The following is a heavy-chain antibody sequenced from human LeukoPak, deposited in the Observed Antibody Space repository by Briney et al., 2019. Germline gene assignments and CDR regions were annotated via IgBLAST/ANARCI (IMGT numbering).Heavy chain of an antibody. CDR3: ARDAGITIFGVVIGSKNFYMDV. CDR2: ISSNNSYI. D-gene: IGHD3-3*01. CDR1: GFTFSSYS. Sequence: GGSLSLSCSASGFTFSSYSMNCVRPAPGKGLEWVSSISSNNSYIYYADSVKGRFTISRDNAKNSLYLQMNSLRAEDTAVYYCARDAGITIFGVVIGSKNFYMDVWGKGTTVTVSS. J-gene: IGHJ6*03. V-gene: IGHV3-21*01.